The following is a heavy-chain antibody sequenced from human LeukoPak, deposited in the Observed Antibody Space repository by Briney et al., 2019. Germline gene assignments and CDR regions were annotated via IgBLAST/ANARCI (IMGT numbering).Heavy chain of an antibody. CDR3: AREWGRQTYFYY. CDR2: INPNSGGT. Sequence: ASVNVSCTASGYTFTGYDMHWVRQAPGQGLEWMGWINPNSGGTNYAQKFQGRVTMTRDTSISTAYMELSRLRSDDTAVYYCAREWGRQTYFYYWGQGTLVTVSS. J-gene: IGHJ4*02. V-gene: IGHV1-2*02. D-gene: IGHD1-26*01. CDR1: GYTFTGYD.